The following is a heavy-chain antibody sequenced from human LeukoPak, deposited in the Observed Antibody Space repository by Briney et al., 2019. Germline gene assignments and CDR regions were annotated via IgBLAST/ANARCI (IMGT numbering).Heavy chain of an antibody. V-gene: IGHV1-69*01. CDR2: IIPIFGTA. J-gene: IGHJ6*03. D-gene: IGHD5-24*01. CDR3: ARDQMGFDYYYYMDV. CDR1: GGTFSSYA. Sequence: ASVKVSCKASGGTFSSYAISWVRQAPGQGLEWMGGIIPIFGTANYAQKFQGRVTITADESTSTAYMELSSLRSEDTAVYYCARDQMGFDYYYYMDVWGKGTTVTVSS.